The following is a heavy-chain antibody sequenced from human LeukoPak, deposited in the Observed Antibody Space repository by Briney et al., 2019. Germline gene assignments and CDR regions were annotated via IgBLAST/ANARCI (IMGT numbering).Heavy chain of an antibody. CDR2: IIPILGIA. J-gene: IGHJ5*02. CDR1: GGTFSSYT. CDR3: AREASYYYDSSGYPNWFDP. D-gene: IGHD3-22*01. Sequence: ASVKVSCKASGGTFSSYTISWVRQAPGQGLEWMGRIIPILGIANYAQKFQGRVTITADKSTSTAYMELSSLRSEDTAVYYCAREASYYYDSSGYPNWFDPWGQGTLVTVSS. V-gene: IGHV1-69*04.